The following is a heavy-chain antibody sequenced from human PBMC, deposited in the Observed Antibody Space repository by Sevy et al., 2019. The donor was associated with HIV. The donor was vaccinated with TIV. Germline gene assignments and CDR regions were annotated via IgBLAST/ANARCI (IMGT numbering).Heavy chain of an antibody. CDR1: GFTFSSYA. J-gene: IGHJ5*02. CDR2: ISYDGSNK. Sequence: GGSLRLSCAASGFTFSSYAMHWVRQAPGKGLEWVAVISYDGSNKYYADSVKGRFTISRDNSKNTLYLQMNSLRAEDTAVYYCARANPYYYGSGSYHLFEPWGQGTLVTISS. CDR3: ARANPYYYGSGSYHLFEP. D-gene: IGHD3-10*01. V-gene: IGHV3-30*04.